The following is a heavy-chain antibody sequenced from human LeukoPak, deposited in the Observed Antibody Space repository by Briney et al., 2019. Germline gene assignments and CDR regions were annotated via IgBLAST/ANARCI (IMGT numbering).Heavy chain of an antibody. D-gene: IGHD5-18*01. J-gene: IGHJ4*02. V-gene: IGHV3-11*05. CDR2: ISSSSSYT. Sequence: RGSLRLSCAASGFTFSDYYMSWIRQAPGERLEWVSYISSSSSYTNYADSVKGRFTISRDNAKNSLYLQMNSLRAEDTAVYYCARDVAVQLWLRDPTWTGHFDYWGQGTLVTVSS. CDR3: ARDVAVQLWLRDPTWTGHFDY. CDR1: GFTFSDYY.